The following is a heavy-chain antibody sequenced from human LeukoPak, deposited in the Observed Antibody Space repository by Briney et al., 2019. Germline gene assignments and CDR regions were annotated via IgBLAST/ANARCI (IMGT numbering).Heavy chain of an antibody. CDR3: ARHGTRRTNRYCSSTSCSNAFDI. Sequence: PSETLSLTCIVSGGSISGYSWNWIRQSPGKGLEWIGYISHTGTTSYNSSLKSRVTISVDTSKNQLSLKLTSVTAADTAVYYCARHGTRRTNRYCSSTSCSNAFDIWGQGTMVTVSS. CDR2: ISHTGTT. V-gene: IGHV4-59*08. D-gene: IGHD2-2*01. J-gene: IGHJ3*02. CDR1: GGSISGYS.